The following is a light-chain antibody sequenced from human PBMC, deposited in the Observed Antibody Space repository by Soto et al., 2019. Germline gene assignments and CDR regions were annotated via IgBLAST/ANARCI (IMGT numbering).Light chain of an antibody. J-gene: IGKJ4*01. CDR3: QQNDYLLS. CDR1: QDISNY. V-gene: IGKV1-33*01. CDR2: DAS. Sequence: ILMTQSPSSLSASIGDRVTITFQASQDISNYLNWYQQKPGKVPKLLIYDASKLEGGVPSRFSGSGSGTEFTLTISGLQPEDIATYYCQQNDYLLSFGGGTKVDIK.